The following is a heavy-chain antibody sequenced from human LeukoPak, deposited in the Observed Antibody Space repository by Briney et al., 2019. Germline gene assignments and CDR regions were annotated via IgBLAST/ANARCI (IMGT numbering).Heavy chain of an antibody. J-gene: IGHJ4*02. D-gene: IGHD5-18*01. CDR1: GFSFSDYH. Sequence: GGSLRLSCETSGFSFSDYHMSWVRQAPGKGLEWVSYISSSGSTIYYADSVKGRFTISRDNAKNSLYLQMNSLRAEDTAVYYCARVGLRGYSYGYFDYWGQGTLVTVSS. V-gene: IGHV3-11*04. CDR3: ARVGLRGYSYGYFDY. CDR2: ISSSGSTI.